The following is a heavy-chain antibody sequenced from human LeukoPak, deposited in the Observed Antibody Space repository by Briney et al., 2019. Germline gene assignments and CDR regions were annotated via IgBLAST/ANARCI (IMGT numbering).Heavy chain of an antibody. J-gene: IGHJ3*02. CDR2: INPSGGST. Sequence: GASVKVSCKASGYTFTSYYMHWVRQAPGQGLEWMGIINPSGGSTSYAQKFQGRVTMTRDMSTSTVYMELSSLRSEDTAVYYCASPMTHGAFDIWGQGTMVTVSS. V-gene: IGHV1-46*01. CDR3: ASPMTHGAFDI. CDR1: GYTFTSYY.